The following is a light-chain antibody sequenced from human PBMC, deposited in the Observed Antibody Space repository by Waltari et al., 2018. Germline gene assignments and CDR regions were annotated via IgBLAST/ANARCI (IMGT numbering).Light chain of an antibody. CDR3: NSYTSSSTWV. CDR1: RSDVGGYNY. CDR2: DVS. Sequence: QSALTQPASVSGSPGQSITISCTGTRSDVGGYNYVPWYQQHPGKAPKLMIYDVSNRPSGVSDRFSGSKSGDTASLTISGLQAEDEADYYCNSYTSSSTWVFGGGTKLTVL. J-gene: IGLJ3*02. V-gene: IGLV2-14*03.